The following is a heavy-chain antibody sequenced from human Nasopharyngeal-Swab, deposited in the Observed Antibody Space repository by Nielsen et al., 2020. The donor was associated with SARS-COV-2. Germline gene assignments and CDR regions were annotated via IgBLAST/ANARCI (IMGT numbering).Heavy chain of an antibody. D-gene: IGHD2-15*01. J-gene: IGHJ4*02. CDR3: ATDLDRFGGGNRFDS. Sequence: SETLSLTCIVSGDSMSRFWWSWIRQAPGKGLEWVGYISATGTTTYNPSLKSRATIFIDSSRRQFSLKLSSVTAADTAVYYCATDLDRFGGGNRFDSWGQGTLVTVSS. CDR1: GDSMSRFW. CDR2: ISATGTT. V-gene: IGHV4-4*08.